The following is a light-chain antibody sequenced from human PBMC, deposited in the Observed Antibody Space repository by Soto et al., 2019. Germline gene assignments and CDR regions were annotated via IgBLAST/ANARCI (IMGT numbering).Light chain of an antibody. V-gene: IGKV1-17*01. CDR1: QGIRNE. CDR3: QQYYNSVLT. Sequence: DIQMTQSPSSLSASVGDRVTITCRASQGIRNELGWYQQKPGEAPKRLIYAASSLQSGVPSRFSGTGFGTEFTLTISSLQPEDSASYYCQQYYNSVLTFGGGTKVDIK. J-gene: IGKJ4*01. CDR2: AAS.